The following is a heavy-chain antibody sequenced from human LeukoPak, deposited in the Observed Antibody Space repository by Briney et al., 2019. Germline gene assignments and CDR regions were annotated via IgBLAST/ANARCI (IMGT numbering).Heavy chain of an antibody. CDR3: ARVTLDYGDNYYGMDV. D-gene: IGHD4-17*01. CDR1: GFTVSSNY. Sequence: PGGSLRLSCAASGFTVSSNYMSWVRQAPGKGLEWVSVIYSGGSTYYADSVKGLFTISRDNSKNTLYLQMNSLRAEDTAVYYCARVTLDYGDNYYGMDVWGQGTTVTVSS. V-gene: IGHV3-53*01. J-gene: IGHJ6*02. CDR2: IYSGGST.